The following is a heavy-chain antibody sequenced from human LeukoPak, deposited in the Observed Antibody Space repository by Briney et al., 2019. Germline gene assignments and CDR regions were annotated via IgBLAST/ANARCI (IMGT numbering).Heavy chain of an antibody. CDR2: INTDGSST. V-gene: IGHV3-74*01. CDR3: ARDGAGVGSYPQHAFDI. J-gene: IGHJ3*02. Sequence: GGSLRLSCAASGFTFSSYWMHWVRQAPGKGLVWVSRINTDGSSTTYADSVKGRFTISRDNAKDTLYLQMNSLRAEDTAVYYCARDGAGVGSYPQHAFDIWGQGTMVTVSS. CDR1: GFTFSSYW. D-gene: IGHD2-15*01.